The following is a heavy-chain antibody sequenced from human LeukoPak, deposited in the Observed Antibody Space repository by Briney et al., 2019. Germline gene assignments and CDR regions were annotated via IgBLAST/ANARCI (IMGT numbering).Heavy chain of an antibody. J-gene: IGHJ3*01. CDR2: INYGGST. D-gene: IGHD6-19*01. CDR1: EMSFSAYY. V-gene: IGHV4-34*01. Sequence: NPSETLSLTCAVSEMSFSAYYWNWIRQSPGMGLEWIGEINYGGSTKYTPSLEGRGTILIDTSKNQFSLKLTSVTAADTAVYYCARGFPPGSGSRGSHAFDVWGQGTMVTVSS. CDR3: ARGFPPGSGSRGSHAFDV.